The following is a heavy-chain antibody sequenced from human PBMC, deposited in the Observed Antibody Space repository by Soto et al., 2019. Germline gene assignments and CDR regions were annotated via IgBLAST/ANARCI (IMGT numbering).Heavy chain of an antibody. Sequence: EVQLVESGGGLVQPGGSLRLSCAASGFTFSSYWMHWVRQAPGKGLVWVSRINSDGSSTSYVDSVKGRFTISRDNAKNKLYLQMNSLRAEDTAVYYCARAGSLNWYFDLWGRGTLVTVSS. CDR3: ARAGSLNWYFDL. CDR1: GFTFSSYW. D-gene: IGHD1-26*01. V-gene: IGHV3-74*01. CDR2: INSDGSST. J-gene: IGHJ2*01.